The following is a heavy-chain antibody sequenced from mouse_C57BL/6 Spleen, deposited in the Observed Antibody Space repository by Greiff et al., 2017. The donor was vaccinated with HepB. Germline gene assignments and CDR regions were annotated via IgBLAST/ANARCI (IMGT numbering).Heavy chain of an antibody. V-gene: IGHV10-1*01. Sequence: EVQVVESGGGLVQPKGSLKLSCAASGFSFNTYAMNWVRQAPGKGLEWVARIRSKSNNYATYYADSVKDRFTISRDDSESMLYLQMNNLKTEDTAMYYCVRHMVTTEDYAMDYWGQGTSVIVSS. J-gene: IGHJ4*01. CDR2: IRSKSNNYAT. CDR3: VRHMVTTEDYAMDY. CDR1: GFSFNTYA. D-gene: IGHD2-2*01.